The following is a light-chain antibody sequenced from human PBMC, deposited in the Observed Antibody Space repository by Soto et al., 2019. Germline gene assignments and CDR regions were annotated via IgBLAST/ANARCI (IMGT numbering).Light chain of an antibody. Sequence: DIQMTQSPSSQSASVGDRVTITCRASQSINSSLNWYQQKPGKAPKLLIYAASSLQSGVPSRFSGSGSETDFTLTITSRQPDDSATYYCQQSFSTPRTFGQGTRVDI. V-gene: IGKV1-39*01. CDR3: QQSFSTPRT. CDR1: QSINSS. CDR2: AAS. J-gene: IGKJ1*01.